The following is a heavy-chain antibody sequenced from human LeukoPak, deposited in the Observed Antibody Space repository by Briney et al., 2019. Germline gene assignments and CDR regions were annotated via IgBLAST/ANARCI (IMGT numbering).Heavy chain of an antibody. V-gene: IGHV4-39*01. Sequence: SETLSLTCTVSGGSISSSSYYWGWIRQPPGKGLEWIGSIYYSGSTYYNPSLKSRVTISVDTSKNQLSLKLSSVTAADTAVYYCARQGCSSTSCYTDYWGQGTLVTVSS. CDR2: IYYSGST. J-gene: IGHJ4*02. CDR3: ARQGCSSTSCYTDY. D-gene: IGHD2-2*02. CDR1: GGSISSSSYY.